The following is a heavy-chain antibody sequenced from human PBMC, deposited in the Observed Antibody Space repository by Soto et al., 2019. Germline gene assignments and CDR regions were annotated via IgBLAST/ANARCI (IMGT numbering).Heavy chain of an antibody. CDR3: ASPAYCRGGSCYTGPKYFQH. D-gene: IGHD2-15*01. CDR2: ISFDGKKS. Sequence: QVQLVESGGGVVQPGGSLRLSCAASGFVLSGYAMHWVRQAPGKGLEWVAVISFDGKKSYYADSVKGRVAISRDTSQNTVVLQMNSLGPAHTAVYYCASPAYCRGGSCYTGPKYFQHCGQGVLVTVSS. J-gene: IGHJ1*01. V-gene: IGHV3-30*09. CDR1: GFVLSGYA.